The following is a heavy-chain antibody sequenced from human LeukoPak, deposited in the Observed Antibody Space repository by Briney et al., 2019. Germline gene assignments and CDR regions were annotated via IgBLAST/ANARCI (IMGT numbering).Heavy chain of an antibody. D-gene: IGHD1-26*01. CDR1: GFTFDDCA. Sequence: GGSLRLSCAASGFTFDDCAMHWVRQAPGKGLEWVSGISWNSGSIGYADSVKGRFTISRDNAKNSLYLQMNSLRAEDTALYYCAKGSWELPDNWFDPWGQGTLVTVSS. CDR3: AKGSWELPDNWFDP. CDR2: ISWNSGSI. V-gene: IGHV3-9*01. J-gene: IGHJ5*02.